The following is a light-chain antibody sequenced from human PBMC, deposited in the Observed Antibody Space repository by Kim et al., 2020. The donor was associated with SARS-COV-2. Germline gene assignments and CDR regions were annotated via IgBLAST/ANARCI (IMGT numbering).Light chain of an antibody. CDR2: DAS. J-gene: IGKJ2*01. V-gene: IGKV1-5*01. CDR1: QTFGSW. Sequence: DIQLTQSPSTLSASVGDRVTITCRATQTFGSWLAWYQHKPGKPPKLLIYDASTLENGVPSRFSGSGSGTEFTLTISSLQPDDVATYYCQQYSIYSTFGQGTKLEI. CDR3: QQYSIYST.